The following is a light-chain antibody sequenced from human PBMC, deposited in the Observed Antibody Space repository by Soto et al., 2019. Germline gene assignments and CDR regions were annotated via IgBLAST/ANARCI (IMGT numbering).Light chain of an antibody. CDR2: YDS. CDR1: NIGSKS. CDR3: QVWDSSSDHFV. J-gene: IGLJ2*01. V-gene: IGLV3-21*04. Sequence: SYELTQPPSVSVAPGKTARITCGGNNIGSKSVHWYQQKPGQAPVLVIYYDSDRPSGIPERFSGSNSGNTATLTISRVEARDEADYYCQVWDSSSDHFVFGGGTKVTVL.